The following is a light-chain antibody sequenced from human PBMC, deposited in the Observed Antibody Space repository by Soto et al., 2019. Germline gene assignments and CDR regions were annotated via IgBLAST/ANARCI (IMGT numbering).Light chain of an antibody. CDR1: SSDVGAYDF. V-gene: IGLV2-14*01. CDR2: DVT. CDR3: SSYTTRSTLV. Sequence: QSVLTQPASVSGSPGQSITISCTGTSSDVGAYDFVSWYQHYPGKAPKLVTFDVTHRPPGISDRFSGSKSANTASLTISSLQAEDEAFYYCSSYTTRSTLVFGGGTKVTVL. J-gene: IGLJ1*01.